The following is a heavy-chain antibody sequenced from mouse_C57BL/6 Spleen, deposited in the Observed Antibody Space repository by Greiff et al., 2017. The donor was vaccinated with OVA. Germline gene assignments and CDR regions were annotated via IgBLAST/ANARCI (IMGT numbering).Heavy chain of an antibody. J-gene: IGHJ3*01. CDR3: AKDGGFAY. CDR1: GFSLTSYG. V-gene: IGHV2-3*01. Sequence: VKVVESGPGLVAPSQSLSITCTVSGFSLTSYGVSWVRQPPGKGLEWLGVIWGDGSTNYHSALISRLRISKDNSKIQVCLMLNSLQADDTGTYYCAKDGGFAYWGQGTLVTVSA. CDR2: IWGDGST.